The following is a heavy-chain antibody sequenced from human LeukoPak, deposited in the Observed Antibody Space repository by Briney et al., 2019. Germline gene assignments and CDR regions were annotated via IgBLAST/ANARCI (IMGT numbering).Heavy chain of an antibody. V-gene: IGHV4-59*08. D-gene: IGHD5-24*01. Sequence: PSETLSLTCTVSGGSISSYYWSWIRQPPGKGLEWIGYIYYSGSTNYNPSLKSRVTISVDTSKNQFSLKLSSVTAADTAVYYCARSVEMATLFIDYWGQGTLVTVSS. CDR1: GGSISSYY. J-gene: IGHJ4*02. CDR3: ARSVEMATLFIDY. CDR2: IYYSGST.